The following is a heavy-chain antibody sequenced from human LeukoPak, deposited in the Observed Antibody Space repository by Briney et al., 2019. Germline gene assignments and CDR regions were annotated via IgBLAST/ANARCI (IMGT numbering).Heavy chain of an antibody. CDR2: INPSGGST. D-gene: IGHD3-9*01. J-gene: IGHJ4*02. V-gene: IGHV1-46*01. CDR1: GYTFTSYY. CDR3: ARDSRALRYFDWLLPYYFDY. Sequence: ASVEVSCKASGYTFTSYYMHWVRQAPGQGLEWMGIINPSGGSTSYAQKFQGRVTMTRDTSTSTVYMELSSLRSEDTAVYYCARDSRALRYFDWLLPYYFDYWGQGTLVTVSS.